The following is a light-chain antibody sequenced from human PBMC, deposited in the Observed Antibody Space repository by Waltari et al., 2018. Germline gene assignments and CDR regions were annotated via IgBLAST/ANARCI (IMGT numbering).Light chain of an antibody. CDR1: QSISSY. V-gene: IGKV1-39*01. CDR2: AAS. J-gene: IGKJ3*01. Sequence: DIQMTQSPSSLSVSVGDRVTLTCRASQSISSYLNWYQQKPGKAPKLLIYAASSLQSGVPSRFSGSGSGTDFTLTISSLQPEDFATYYCQQSYSTLLFTFGPGTKVDIK. CDR3: QQSYSTLLFT.